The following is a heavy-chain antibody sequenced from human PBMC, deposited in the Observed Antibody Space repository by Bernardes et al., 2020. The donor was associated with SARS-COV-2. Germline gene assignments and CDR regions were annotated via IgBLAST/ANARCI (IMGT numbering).Heavy chain of an antibody. V-gene: IGHV1-2*02. Sequence: ASVKVSCKASGYTFTGYYMHWVRQAPGQGLEWMGWINPNSGGTNYAQKFQGRVTMTRDTSISTAYMELSRLRSDDTAVYYCARDCRYFDWLSWRGDYGMDVWGQGTTVTVSS. CDR3: ARDCRYFDWLSWRGDYGMDV. D-gene: IGHD3-9*01. CDR2: INPNSGGT. CDR1: GYTFTGYY. J-gene: IGHJ6*02.